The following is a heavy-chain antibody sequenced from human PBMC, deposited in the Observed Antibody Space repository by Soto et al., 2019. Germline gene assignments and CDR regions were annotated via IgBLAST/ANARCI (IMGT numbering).Heavy chain of an antibody. CDR2: IYHSGST. D-gene: IGHD3-22*01. CDR3: ARGPSGASSGRPSNWLEG. CDR1: GGSISSSNW. J-gene: IGHJ4*02. V-gene: IGHV4-4*02. Sequence: SETLSLTCAVSGGSISSSNWWSWVRQPPGKGLEWIGEIYHSGSTNYNPSLKSRVTISVDKSKNQFSLKLSSVTAADTAVYYCARGPSGASSGRPSNWLEGRGQETLVT.